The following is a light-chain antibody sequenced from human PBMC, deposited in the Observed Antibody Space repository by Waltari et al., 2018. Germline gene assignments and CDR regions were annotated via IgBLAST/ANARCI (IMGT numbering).Light chain of an antibody. CDR1: QSIATR. Sequence: DIQMTQSPSSLSASVGDRVTITCRAIQSIATRLKWYQEKPGKAPKVLSYDEATLQSGVPSRVSGSASGTDFTLTISSLQPEDSASYFCQQSSRLPYTFGQGTKLEMK. CDR3: QQSSRLPYT. CDR2: DEA. V-gene: IGKV1-39*01. J-gene: IGKJ2*01.